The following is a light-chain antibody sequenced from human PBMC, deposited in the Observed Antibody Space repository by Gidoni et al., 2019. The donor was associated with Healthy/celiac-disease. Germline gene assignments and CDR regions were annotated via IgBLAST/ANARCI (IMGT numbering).Light chain of an antibody. CDR1: NIGSES. CDR3: QVWDSSSDYV. CDR2: DDR. Sequence: SYVLTQPPSVSVAPGQTARITWGGNNIGSESVHWYQQKAGRAPVLVVYDDRDRPSGIPERFSGPNSGNTATLTISRVEAGDEADYYCQVWDSSSDYVFGPGTRVTVL. V-gene: IGLV3-21*02. J-gene: IGLJ1*01.